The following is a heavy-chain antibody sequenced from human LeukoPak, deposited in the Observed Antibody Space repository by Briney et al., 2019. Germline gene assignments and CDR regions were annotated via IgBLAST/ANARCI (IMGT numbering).Heavy chain of an antibody. V-gene: IGHV1-8*01. D-gene: IGHD3-22*01. CDR1: GYTFTSYD. CDR3: ARDEGRSGYYSY. J-gene: IGHJ4*02. Sequence: ASVKVSCKASGYTFTSYDINWVRQATGQGLEWMGWMNPNSGNTGYAQKFQGRVTMTRNTSISTAYMELSSLRSEDTAVYYCARDEGRSGYYSYWGQGTLVTVSS. CDR2: MNPNSGNT.